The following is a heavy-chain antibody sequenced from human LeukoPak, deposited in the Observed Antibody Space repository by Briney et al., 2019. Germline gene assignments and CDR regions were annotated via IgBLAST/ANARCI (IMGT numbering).Heavy chain of an antibody. J-gene: IGHJ4*02. Sequence: PGGSLRLSCAASGFTFSSYGMSWVRQAPGKGLEWVSLISGSGGSTYYTDSVKGRFTISRDNSKNTLYLQMNSLRAEDTAVYYCARGPFGLGSCFQTWGQGTLVTVSS. V-gene: IGHV3-23*01. CDR3: ARGPFGLGSCFQT. CDR1: GFTFSSYG. CDR2: ISGSGGST. D-gene: IGHD3-10*01.